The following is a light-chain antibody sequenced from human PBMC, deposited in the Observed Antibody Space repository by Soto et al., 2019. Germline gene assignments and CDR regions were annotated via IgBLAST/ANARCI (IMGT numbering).Light chain of an antibody. CDR3: SSYAGSYGVV. V-gene: IGLV2-8*01. CDR2: EVS. J-gene: IGLJ2*01. CDR1: SSDVGGYNY. Sequence: QSALTQPPSASGSPGQSVTISCTGTSSDVGGYNYVSWYQQHPGKAPKLMIYEVSKRPSGVPDRFSGSKSGNTASLTVSGLQAEDEADYYCSSYAGSYGVVFGGGTKVTVL.